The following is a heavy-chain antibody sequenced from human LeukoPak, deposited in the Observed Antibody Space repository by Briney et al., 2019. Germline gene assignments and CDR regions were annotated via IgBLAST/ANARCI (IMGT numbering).Heavy chain of an antibody. CDR2: ISYDGSNK. J-gene: IGHJ4*02. CDR3: AREGWSSCLDY. D-gene: IGHD6-13*01. Sequence: GGSLRLSCAASGFTFSSYAMHWVRQAPGKGLEWVAVISYDGSNKYYADSVKGRFTISRDNSKNTLYLQMNSLRAEDTAVYYCAREGWSSCLDYWGQGTPVTVSS. CDR1: GFTFSSYA. V-gene: IGHV3-30-3*01.